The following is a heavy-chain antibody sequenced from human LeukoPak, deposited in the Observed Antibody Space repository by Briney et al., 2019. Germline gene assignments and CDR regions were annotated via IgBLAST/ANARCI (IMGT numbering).Heavy chain of an antibody. J-gene: IGHJ3*02. Sequence: GGSLRLSCAASGFTFSSYAMSWVRQAPGKGLEWVSVISGSGGSTYYADSVKGRFTISRDNSKNTLYLQMNSLRAEDTAVYYCAKGYCSSTSCYAFDIWGQGTIVTVSS. D-gene: IGHD2-2*01. CDR1: GFTFSSYA. CDR2: ISGSGGST. CDR3: AKGYCSSTSCYAFDI. V-gene: IGHV3-23*01.